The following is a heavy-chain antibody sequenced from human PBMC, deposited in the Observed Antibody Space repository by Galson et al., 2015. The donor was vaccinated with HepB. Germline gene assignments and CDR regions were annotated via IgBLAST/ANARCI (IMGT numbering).Heavy chain of an antibody. V-gene: IGHV3-21*01. J-gene: IGHJ3*02. Sequence: SLRLSCAASTFTFSRYSMNWVRRAPGKGLEWVSSFSSSDSYIYYADSVKGRFTISRDNAKNSLYLQMNSLRAEDTAVYYCARTILGVVTDGFDIWGQGTMVTVSS. D-gene: IGHD3-3*01. CDR3: ARTILGVVTDGFDI. CDR2: FSSSDSYI. CDR1: TFTFSRYS.